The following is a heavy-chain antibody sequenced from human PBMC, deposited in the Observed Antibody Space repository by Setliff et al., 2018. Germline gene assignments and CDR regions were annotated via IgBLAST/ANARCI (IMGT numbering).Heavy chain of an antibody. J-gene: IGHJ4*02. CDR3: ARDHNYAYDY. CDR1: GFTFSNYG. Sequence: GGSLRLSCVASGFTFSNYGMHWVRQAPGKGLEWVAVIWYDGTNKYYADSVKGRFTISRDNADNTLYLQMNSLRAEDTAVYYCARDHNYAYDYWGQGTLVTVSS. D-gene: IGHD1-1*01. V-gene: IGHV3-33*01. CDR2: IWYDGTNK.